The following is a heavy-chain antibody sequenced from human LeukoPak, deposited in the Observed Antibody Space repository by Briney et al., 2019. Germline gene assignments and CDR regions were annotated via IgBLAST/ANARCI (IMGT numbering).Heavy chain of an antibody. J-gene: IGHJ5*02. Sequence: SETLSLTCAVYGGSFGGYYWSWIRQPPGKGLEWIGEINHSGSTNYNPSLKSRVTISVDTSKNQFSLKLSSVTAADTAVYYCARDQSGYCSGGSCYSFDPWGQGTLVTVSS. CDR2: INHSGST. D-gene: IGHD2-15*01. CDR3: ARDQSGYCSGGSCYSFDP. CDR1: GGSFGGYY. V-gene: IGHV4-34*01.